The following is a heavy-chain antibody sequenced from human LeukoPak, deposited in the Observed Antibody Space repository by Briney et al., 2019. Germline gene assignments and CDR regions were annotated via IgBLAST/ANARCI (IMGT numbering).Heavy chain of an antibody. CDR2: ISYDGSNK. V-gene: IGHV3-30*18. CDR1: GFTFSSYG. Sequence: GGSLRLSCAASGFTFSSYGMHWVRQAPGKGLEWVAVISYDGSNKYYADSVKGRFTISRDNSKNTLYLQMNSLRAEDTAVYYCAKVSVGADLDYWGQGTLVTVSS. CDR3: AKVSVGADLDY. J-gene: IGHJ4*02. D-gene: IGHD1-26*01.